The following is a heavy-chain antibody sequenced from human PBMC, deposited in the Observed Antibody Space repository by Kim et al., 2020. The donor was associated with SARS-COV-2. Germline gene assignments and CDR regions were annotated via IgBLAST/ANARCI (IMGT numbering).Heavy chain of an antibody. J-gene: IGHJ6*03. V-gene: IGHV1-18*01. CDR1: GYTFTSYG. CDR2: ISAYNGNT. D-gene: IGHD3-3*01. CDR3: ARLVRFLEWLPSLNYYYYMDV. Sequence: ASVKVSCKASGYTFTSYGISWVRQAPGQGLEWMGWISAYNGNTNYAQKLQGRVTMTTDTSTSTAYMELRSLRSDDTAVYYCARLVRFLEWLPSLNYYYYMDVWGKGTTVTVSS.